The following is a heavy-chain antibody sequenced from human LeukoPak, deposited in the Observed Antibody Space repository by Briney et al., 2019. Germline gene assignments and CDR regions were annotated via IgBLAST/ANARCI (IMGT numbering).Heavy chain of an antibody. CDR1: GFTFSRYD. V-gene: IGHV3-23*01. Sequence: PGGSLRLSCAASGFTFSRYDMNWVRQAPGKGLEWVSTISGSSSATYYADSVKGRFTVSRDNSKNTLYLQMNSLRAEDTAVYYCAKILRWLDYFDYWGQGTLVTVSS. J-gene: IGHJ4*02. D-gene: IGHD6-19*01. CDR2: ISGSSSAT. CDR3: AKILRWLDYFDY.